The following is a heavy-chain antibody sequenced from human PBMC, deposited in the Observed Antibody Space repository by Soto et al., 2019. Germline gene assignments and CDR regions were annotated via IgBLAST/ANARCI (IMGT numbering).Heavy chain of an antibody. D-gene: IGHD3-22*01. V-gene: IGHV1-46*01. CDR2: INPSGGST. CDR1: GYTFTSYY. CDR3: ARDKEEGDSSGYYLAW. J-gene: IGHJ4*02. Sequence: QVQLVQSGAEVKKPGASVKVCCKASGYTFTSYYMHWVRHAPGQGLEWMGIINPSGGSTSYAQKFQGRVTMTRDTSTSTVYMELSSLRSEDTAVYYCARDKEEGDSSGYYLAWWGQGTLVTVSS.